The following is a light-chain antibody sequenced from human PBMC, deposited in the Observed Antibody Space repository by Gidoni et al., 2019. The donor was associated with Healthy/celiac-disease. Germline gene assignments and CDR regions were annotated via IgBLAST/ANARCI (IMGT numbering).Light chain of an antibody. V-gene: IGKV1-39*01. CDR3: QQSYSTPLT. CDR2: AAS. Sequence: DIQMTQYPSSLSASVGDRVNITCRASQSISSYLNWYQQKPGKAPKLLIYAASSLQRGVPSRFSGSGSVTDFTLTISSLQPEDFATYYCQQSYSTPLTFGGGTKVEIK. J-gene: IGKJ4*01. CDR1: QSISSY.